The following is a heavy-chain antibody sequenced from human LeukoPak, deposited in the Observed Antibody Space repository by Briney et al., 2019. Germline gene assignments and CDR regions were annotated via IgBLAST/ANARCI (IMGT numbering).Heavy chain of an antibody. D-gene: IGHD1-26*01. CDR2: IYPCDSDT. CDR1: GYNFTSYW. Sequence: GESLKISCKGSGYNFTSYWIGWVRQMPGKGLEWMGIIYPCDSDTRYSPSFQGQVTISADKSISTAYLQWSSLKASDTAMYYCARPQVGATVYFQHWGQGTLVTVSS. CDR3: ARPQVGATVYFQH. J-gene: IGHJ1*01. V-gene: IGHV5-51*01.